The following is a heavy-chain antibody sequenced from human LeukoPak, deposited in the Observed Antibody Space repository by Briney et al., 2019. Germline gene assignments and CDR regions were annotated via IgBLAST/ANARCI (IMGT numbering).Heavy chain of an antibody. D-gene: IGHD5-12*01. Sequence: GSLRLSCAASGFTFSDHYMDCVRQPPGKGLEWIGEINHSGSTNYNPSLKSRVTISVDTSKNQFSLKLSSVTAADTAVYYCVARVGVATIEKLARFDYWGQGTLVTVSS. CDR3: VARVGVATIEKLARFDY. J-gene: IGHJ4*02. CDR2: INHSGST. CDR1: GFTFSDHY. V-gene: IGHV4-34*08.